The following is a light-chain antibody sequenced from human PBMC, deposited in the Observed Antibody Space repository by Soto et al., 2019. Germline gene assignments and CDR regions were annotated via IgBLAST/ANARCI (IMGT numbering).Light chain of an antibody. CDR3: TSYAGGNNV. Sequence: QSALTQPPSASGSPGQSVTISCTGTSSDVGGYNYVSCYQQHPGKVPKLRVYEVNKRPSGVPDRFSGSKSGNTASLTVSGLQAEDEADYYCTSYAGGNNVFGTGTKLTVL. V-gene: IGLV2-8*01. CDR2: EVN. J-gene: IGLJ1*01. CDR1: SSDVGGYNY.